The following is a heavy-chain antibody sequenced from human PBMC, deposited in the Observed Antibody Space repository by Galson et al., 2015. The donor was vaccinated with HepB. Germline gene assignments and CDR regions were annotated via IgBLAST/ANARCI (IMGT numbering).Heavy chain of an antibody. D-gene: IGHD2-2*02. CDR1: GGTFSSYA. Sequence: SVKVSCKASGGTFSSYAISWVRQAPGQGLEWMGGIIPIFGTANYAQKFQGRVTITADESTSTAYMELSSLRSEDTAVYYCARDGTGPDIVVVPAAIRGNWFDPWGQGTLVTVSS. J-gene: IGHJ5*02. V-gene: IGHV1-69*13. CDR2: IIPIFGTA. CDR3: ARDGTGPDIVVVPAAIRGNWFDP.